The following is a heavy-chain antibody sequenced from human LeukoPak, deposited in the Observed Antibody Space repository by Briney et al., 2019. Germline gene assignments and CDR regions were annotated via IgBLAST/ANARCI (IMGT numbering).Heavy chain of an antibody. CDR1: GFALNKAW. D-gene: IGHD5-18*01. CDR3: TTDQTWLQLRHILYDF. Sequence: PGGSLRLSCAASGFALNKAWMSWVRTAPGKRLERVARIKSRTDGRTTYSAARVKGRFTISRDHPKHTLYPPMNSLKTEDTAVYYCTTDQTWLQLRHILYDFWGQGTLVTVSS. V-gene: IGHV3-15*01. CDR2: IKSRTDGRTT. J-gene: IGHJ4*02.